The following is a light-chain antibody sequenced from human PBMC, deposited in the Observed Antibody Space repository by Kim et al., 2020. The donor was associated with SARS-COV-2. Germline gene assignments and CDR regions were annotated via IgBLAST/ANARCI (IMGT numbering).Light chain of an antibody. J-gene: IGLJ3*02. CDR2: YDS. CDR1: NIGSKS. Sequence: SYELTHPPSVSVAPGKTARITCGGNNIGSKSVHWYQQKPGQAPVLVIYYDSDRPSGIPERFSGSNSGNTATLTISRVEAGDEADYYCQVWDSSSDLWVFG. V-gene: IGLV3-21*04. CDR3: QVWDSSSDLWV.